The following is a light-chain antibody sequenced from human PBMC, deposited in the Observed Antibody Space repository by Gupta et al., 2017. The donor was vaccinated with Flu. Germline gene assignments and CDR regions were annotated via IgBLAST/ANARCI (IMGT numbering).Light chain of an antibody. Sequence: QSGLTQPPSAPGTPGQRVSISCPGTRSNVGSHAVSWYQQRPGTAPKLVIYGVNQRPSGVPDRFSDSKSGTSASLAISGLQSEDEADYYCATWDDNLNGWVFGGGTKLTVL. CDR2: GVN. V-gene: IGLV1-44*01. CDR1: RSNVGSHA. CDR3: ATWDDNLNGWV. J-gene: IGLJ3*02.